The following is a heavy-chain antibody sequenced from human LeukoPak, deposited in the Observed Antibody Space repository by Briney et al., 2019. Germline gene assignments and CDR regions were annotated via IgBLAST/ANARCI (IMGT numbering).Heavy chain of an antibody. J-gene: IGHJ4*02. CDR1: GFTFSSYT. CDR2: INYGSSTI. Sequence: GVLRLSCAASGFTFSSYTMNWVRQAPGKGLEWVSYINYGSSTIYYADSVKGRFTISRDNAKNSLYLQMNSLKTEDTAVYYCTTDQGLAAAADYWGQGTLVTVSS. D-gene: IGHD6-13*01. CDR3: TTDQGLAAAADY. V-gene: IGHV3-48*01.